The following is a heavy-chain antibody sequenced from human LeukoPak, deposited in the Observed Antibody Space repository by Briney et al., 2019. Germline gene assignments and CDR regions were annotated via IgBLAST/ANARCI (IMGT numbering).Heavy chain of an antibody. Sequence: SETLSLTCALSGYSISSGYYWGWIRQPPGKGLEWIGSIYHSGSTYYNPSLKSRVTISVDTSKNQFSLKLSSVTAADTAVYYCARGYTVYYIWGQGTMVTVSS. CDR1: GYSISSGYY. V-gene: IGHV4-38-2*01. J-gene: IGHJ3*02. CDR3: ARGYTVYYI. D-gene: IGHD2-2*02. CDR2: IYHSGST.